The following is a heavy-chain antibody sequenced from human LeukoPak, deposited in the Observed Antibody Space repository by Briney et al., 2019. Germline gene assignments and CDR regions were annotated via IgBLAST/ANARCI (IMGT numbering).Heavy chain of an antibody. CDR2: VDHTGST. D-gene: IGHD4-11*01. CDR1: DDSITMYY. CDR3: ARGRVSSSTWYSTYYYFFYMDF. Sequence: SETLPLTCTVSDDSITMYYWTWIRQPPGKGLEWIGYVDHTGSTKFNPSLNGRVSISRDTSNNFFSLRLRSVTAADTAVYFCARGRVSSSTWYSTYYYFFYMDFWGKGTTVTVSS. J-gene: IGHJ6*03. V-gene: IGHV4-59*01.